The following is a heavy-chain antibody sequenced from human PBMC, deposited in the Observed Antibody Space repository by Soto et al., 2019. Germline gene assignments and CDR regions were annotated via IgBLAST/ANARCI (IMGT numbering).Heavy chain of an antibody. D-gene: IGHD5-12*01. CDR1: RGSISSGDYY. CDR3: ARDHIVATPEGYYYYGMDV. Sequence: SETLSLTCTVSRGSISSGDYYWSWIRQPPGKGLEWIGYIYYSGSTYYNPSLKSRVTISVDTSKNQFSLKLSSVTAADTAVYYCARDHIVATPEGYYYYGMDVWGQGTTVTVS. J-gene: IGHJ6*02. CDR2: IYYSGST. V-gene: IGHV4-30-4*01.